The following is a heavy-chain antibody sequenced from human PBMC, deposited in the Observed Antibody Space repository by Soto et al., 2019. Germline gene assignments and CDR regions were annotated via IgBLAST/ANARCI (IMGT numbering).Heavy chain of an antibody. V-gene: IGHV4-30-2*01. J-gene: IGHJ6*02. CDR1: GGSITSSGYS. D-gene: IGHD3-10*01. Sequence: PSETLSLTCAVSGGSITSSGYSWTWIRQPPGKGLEWIGYIYHTGTTYYNPSLKSRLTISLDRSKNHFSLKLTSVTAADTAVYFCAREITMIRGAGGMDVWGQGTTVTVSS. CDR2: IYHTGTT. CDR3: AREITMIRGAGGMDV.